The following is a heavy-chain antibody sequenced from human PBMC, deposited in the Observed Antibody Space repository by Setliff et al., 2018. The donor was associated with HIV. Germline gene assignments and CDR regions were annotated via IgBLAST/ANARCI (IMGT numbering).Heavy chain of an antibody. Sequence: PSETLSLTCAVYGGSFSGLSWNWIRKSPGKGLEWIGKSNYNGITNYNPSLKSRVTISIDTSKHQVSLRLQSVTVADAAIYYCASEIVASTPLPDSLSMDVWGKGSTVTVSS. V-gene: IGHV4-34*01. CDR2: SNYNGIT. D-gene: IGHD2-15*01. CDR1: GGSFSGLS. J-gene: IGHJ6*03. CDR3: ASEIVASTPLPDSLSMDV.